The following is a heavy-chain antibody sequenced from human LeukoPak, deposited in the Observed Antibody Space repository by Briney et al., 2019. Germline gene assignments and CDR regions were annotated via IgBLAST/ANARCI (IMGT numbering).Heavy chain of an antibody. J-gene: IGHJ4*02. V-gene: IGHV3-23*01. CDR3: AKGAITMIVVVNYFDY. D-gene: IGHD3-22*01. CDR2: ISGRGGST. CDR1: GFTVSSNY. Sequence: GGSLRLSCAASGFTVSSNYMSWVRQAPGKGLEWVSVISGRGGSTYYADSVKGRFTISRDNLKNTLYLQMNRLRAEDTAVYYCAKGAITMIVVVNYFDYWGQGTLVTVSS.